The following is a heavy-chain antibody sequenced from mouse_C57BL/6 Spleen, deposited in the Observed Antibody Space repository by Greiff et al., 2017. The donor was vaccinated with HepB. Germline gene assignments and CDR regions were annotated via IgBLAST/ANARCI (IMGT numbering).Heavy chain of an antibody. CDR2: ISTGSSTL. Sequence: EVQLVESGGGLVKPGGSLKLSCAASGSTFSDYGIHWVRQAPAKGLEWVAYISTGSSTLYYADTVKGRFTISRDNAKNTLFLQMTSLRSEDTAMYYCARRGSYWYFDVWGTGTTVTVSS. J-gene: IGHJ1*03. CDR3: ARRGSYWYFDV. V-gene: IGHV5-17*01. CDR1: GSTFSDYG.